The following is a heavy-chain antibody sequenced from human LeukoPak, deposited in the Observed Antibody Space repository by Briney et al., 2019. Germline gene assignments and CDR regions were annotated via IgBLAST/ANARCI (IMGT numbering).Heavy chain of an antibody. CDR2: LSPDGSEK. D-gene: IGHD1-26*01. J-gene: IGHJ4*02. CDR1: GFAFRNYW. CDR3: TRYGEGASHC. Sequence: GGSLRLSCAASGFAFRNYWMGWVRQAPGKGLEWVANLSPDGSEKYYLDSVKGRFTISRDNAMNSIYLQMSSLRVEDTAVYYCTRYGEGASHCWGQGTLVTASS. V-gene: IGHV3-7*03.